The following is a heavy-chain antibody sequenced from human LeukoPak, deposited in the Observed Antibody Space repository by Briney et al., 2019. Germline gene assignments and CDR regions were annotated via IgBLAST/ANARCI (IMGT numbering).Heavy chain of an antibody. CDR1: GDRVSSNSVT. J-gene: IGHJ5*02. CDR2: TYYRSTWYN. Sequence: SQTLSLTCAISGDRVSSNSVTWNWIRQSPSRGLEWLGRTYYRSTWYNDYAVSVRGRITVNPDTSKNQFSLHLNSVTPEDTAVYYCARRLTQYDCFDPWGQGILVTVSS. CDR3: ARRLTQYDCFDP. V-gene: IGHV6-1*01. D-gene: IGHD2-2*01.